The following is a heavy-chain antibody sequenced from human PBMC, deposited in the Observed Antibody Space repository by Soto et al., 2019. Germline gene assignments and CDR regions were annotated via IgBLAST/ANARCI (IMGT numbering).Heavy chain of an antibody. V-gene: IGHV4-34*12. J-gene: IGHJ6*02. CDR2: IIHSEST. CDR1: GGSFSAYY. CDR3: ARQRPTDGRWEFANYYGMDV. Sequence: AETLSLTCAVYGGSFSAYYWSWVRQPPGKGLEWIGEIIHSESTKYNPSLKSRVTISVDTSKNQFSLKLSSVTAADTAVYYCARQRPTDGRWEFANYYGMDVWGQGTPVTVSS. D-gene: IGHD1-26*01.